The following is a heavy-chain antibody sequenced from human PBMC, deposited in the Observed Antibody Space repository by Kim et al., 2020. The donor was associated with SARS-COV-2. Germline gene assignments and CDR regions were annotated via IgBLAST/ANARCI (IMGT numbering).Heavy chain of an antibody. D-gene: IGHD6-19*01. J-gene: IGHJ5*02. CDR2: TYYRSKWAN. V-gene: IGHV6-1*01. Sequence: SQTLSLTCAISRDAVSSNSAAWNWIRQSPSRGLEWLGRTYYRSKWANDYAVSVKSRITIDPDTSKNQFSLHLNSVTPEDTAVYYCARAVAGRNWFDPWGQGTLVTVSS. CDR3: ARAVAGRNWFDP. CDR1: RDAVSSNSAA.